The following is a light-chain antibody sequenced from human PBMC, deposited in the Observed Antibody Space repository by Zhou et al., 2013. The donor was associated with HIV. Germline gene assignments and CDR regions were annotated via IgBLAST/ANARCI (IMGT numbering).Light chain of an antibody. Sequence: DIQMTQSPSTLSASVGDRVTITCRASQSISSYLNWYQQKPGKAPKLLIYAASSLQSGVPSRFSGNGSATDFTLTISSLQPEDFATYYCQQSYRTLWLTFGGGTKVEIK. J-gene: IGKJ4*01. CDR3: QQSYRTLWLT. V-gene: IGKV1-39*01. CDR2: AAS. CDR1: QSISSY.